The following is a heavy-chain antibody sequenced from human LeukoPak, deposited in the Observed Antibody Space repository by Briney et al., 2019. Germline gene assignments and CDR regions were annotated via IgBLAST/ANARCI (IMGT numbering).Heavy chain of an antibody. CDR1: GFTFSSYW. D-gene: IGHD3-3*01. CDR2: IKQDGSEK. Sequence: GGSLRLSCAASGFTFSSYWMSWVRQAAGKGLEWVANIKQDGSEKYYVDSVKGRFTISRDNAKNSLHLQMNSLRAEDTAVYYLARGKKGYEFWSGMALVGAFDIWGQGTMVTVSS. J-gene: IGHJ3*02. V-gene: IGHV3-7*01. CDR3: ARGKKGYEFWSGMALVGAFDI.